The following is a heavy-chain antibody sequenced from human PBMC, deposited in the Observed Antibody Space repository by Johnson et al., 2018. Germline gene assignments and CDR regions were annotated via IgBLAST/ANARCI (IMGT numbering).Heavy chain of an antibody. D-gene: IGHD2/OR15-2a*01. J-gene: IGHJ3*01. CDR3: ARPLETDTTFAFQR. CDR1: GFTFSRYG. V-gene: IGHV3-33*01. CDR2: RWYDGRNR. Sequence: QVQLVESGGGVVQPGRSLRLSCVASGFTFSRYGMHWVRQAPGKGLQWVAVRWYDGRNRDYADSVKGRFTISRANSKNTLYVQMNRLRADDTAVYYCARPLETDTTFAFQRWVQGTMVTVSS.